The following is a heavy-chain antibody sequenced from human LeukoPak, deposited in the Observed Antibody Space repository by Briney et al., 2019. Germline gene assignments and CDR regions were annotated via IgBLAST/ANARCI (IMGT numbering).Heavy chain of an antibody. V-gene: IGHV1-2*02. J-gene: IGHJ6*02. CDR1: GYTFTGSR. D-gene: IGHD6-13*01. CDR2: INPSNGDT. Sequence: ASVKVSCKASGYTFTGSRMQWARQAPGQGLEWMGWINPSNGDTNSEQKFQGRVTMTRDTSISTVYMELSRLTSDDTAVYYCARSWYGMDVWVQGTTVIVSS. CDR3: ARSWYGMDV.